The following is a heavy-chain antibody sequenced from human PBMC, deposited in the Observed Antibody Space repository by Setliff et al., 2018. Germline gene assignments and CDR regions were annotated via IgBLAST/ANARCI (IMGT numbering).Heavy chain of an antibody. CDR3: AREETHNDSTGNLVPYYVDY. V-gene: IGHV4-4*07. CDR2: IYSSGNT. Sequence: SETLSLTCTVSGGSISNYYWSWVRQPAGKGLEWIGRIYSSGNTNYNPSLKSRVTMPVDMSKNQFSLKLRSVTAADTAVYYCAREETHNDSTGNLVPYYVDYWGQGAPVTVSS. J-gene: IGHJ4*02. CDR1: GGSISNYY. D-gene: IGHD3-22*01.